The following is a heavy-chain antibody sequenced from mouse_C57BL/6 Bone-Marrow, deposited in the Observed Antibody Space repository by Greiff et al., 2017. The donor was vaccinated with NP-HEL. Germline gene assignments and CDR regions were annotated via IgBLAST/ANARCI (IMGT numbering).Heavy chain of an antibody. CDR3: ARFKVDYYAMDY. V-gene: IGHV1-82*01. Sequence: VQLQQSGPELVKPGASVKISCKASGYAFSSSWMNWVKQRPGKGLEWIGRIYPGDGDTNYNGKFKGKATLTADKSSSTAYMQLSSLTSEDSAVYFCARFKVDYYAMDYWGQGTSVTVSS. D-gene: IGHD1-3*01. J-gene: IGHJ4*01. CDR1: GYAFSSSW. CDR2: IYPGDGDT.